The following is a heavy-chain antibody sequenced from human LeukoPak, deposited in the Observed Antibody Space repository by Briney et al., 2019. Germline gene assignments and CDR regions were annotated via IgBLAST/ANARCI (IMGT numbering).Heavy chain of an antibody. CDR3: ARDLVAVYNWFDP. Sequence: SETLPLTCTVSGGSISSYYWSWIRQPAGKGLEWIGRIYTSGSTNYNPSLKSRVTMSLDTSKNQFSLKLTSVTAADTAVYYCARDLVAVYNWFDPWGQGTLVTVSS. CDR1: GGSISSYY. D-gene: IGHD2-15*01. CDR2: IYTSGST. V-gene: IGHV4-4*07. J-gene: IGHJ5*02.